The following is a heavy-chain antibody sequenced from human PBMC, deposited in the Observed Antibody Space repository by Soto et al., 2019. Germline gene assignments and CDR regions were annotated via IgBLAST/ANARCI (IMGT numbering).Heavy chain of an antibody. CDR1: GYTFTSYG. J-gene: IGHJ4*02. Sequence: GASVKVSCKASGYTFTSYGISWVRQAPGQGLEWMGWISAYNGNTNYAQKLQGRVTMTTDTSTSTAYMELRSLRSDDTAVYYCATPYYYDSGGYSLAYWGQGTLVTVS. CDR3: ATPYYYDSGGYSLAY. CDR2: ISAYNGNT. V-gene: IGHV1-18*01. D-gene: IGHD3-22*01.